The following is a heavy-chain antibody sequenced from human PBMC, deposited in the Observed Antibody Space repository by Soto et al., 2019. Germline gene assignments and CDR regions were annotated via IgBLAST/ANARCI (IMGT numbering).Heavy chain of an antibody. CDR3: ARATVGASDFGFDS. Sequence: EVKLVESGGGLVQPGGSLRVSCAASGFTVSDYYMTWVRQAPGKGLEWVSLLYSGGSTIYADSVKGRVTISRDSSKNTLYLQMNSLRVEDTAVYYCARATVGASDFGFDSWGQGTLVTVSS. CDR1: GFTVSDYY. V-gene: IGHV3-53*01. CDR2: LYSGGST. J-gene: IGHJ4*02. D-gene: IGHD1-26*01.